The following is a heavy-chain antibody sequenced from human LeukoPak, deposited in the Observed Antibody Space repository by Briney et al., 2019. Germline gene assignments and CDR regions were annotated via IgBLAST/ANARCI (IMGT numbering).Heavy chain of an antibody. D-gene: IGHD3-10*01. V-gene: IGHV3-21*01. CDR2: ISSSSSYI. J-gene: IGHJ4*02. Sequence: GGSLRLSCAASGFTVSSNYMSWVRQAPGKGLEWVSSISSSSSYIYYADSVKGRFTISRDNAKNSLYLQMNSLRAEDTAVYYCARRVGEILLGYHFDYWGQGTLVTVSS. CDR3: ARRVGEILLGYHFDY. CDR1: GFTVSSNY.